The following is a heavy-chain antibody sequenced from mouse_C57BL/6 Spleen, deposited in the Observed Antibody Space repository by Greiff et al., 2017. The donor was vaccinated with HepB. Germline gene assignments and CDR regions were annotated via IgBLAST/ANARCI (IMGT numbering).Heavy chain of an antibody. CDR3: ARHLIYYDYDGGYYFDY. CDR1: GFTFSSYG. V-gene: IGHV5-6*01. D-gene: IGHD2-4*01. J-gene: IGHJ2*01. CDR2: ISSGGSYT. Sequence: VQLKESGGDLVKPGGSLKLSCAASGFTFSSYGMSWVRQTPDKRLEWVATISSGGSYTYYPDSVKGRFTISRDNAKNTLYLQMSSLKSEDTAMYYCARHLIYYDYDGGYYFDYWGQGTTLTVSS.